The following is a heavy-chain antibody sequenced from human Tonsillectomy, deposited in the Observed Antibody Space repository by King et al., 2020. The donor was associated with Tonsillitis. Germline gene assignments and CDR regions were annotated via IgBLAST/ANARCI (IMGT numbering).Heavy chain of an antibody. CDR3: ARFGFYGGNPGAFDY. J-gene: IGHJ4*02. CDR1: GGSISSYY. Sequence: LQLQESGPGLVKPSETLSLTCTVSGGSISSYYWSWIRQPPGKGLEWIGYIYYSGSTSYNPSPKSRVTISVYMSKNQFSLKLSSVTAADTAVYYFARFGFYGGNPGAFDYWGQGTLVTVSS. D-gene: IGHD4-23*01. CDR2: IYYSGST. V-gene: IGHV4-59*01.